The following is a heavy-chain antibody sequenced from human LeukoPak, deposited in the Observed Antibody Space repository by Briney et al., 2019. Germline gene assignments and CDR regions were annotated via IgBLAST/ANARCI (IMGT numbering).Heavy chain of an antibody. CDR2: ISDYNGNT. CDR3: ARIPSGELFVDYYYMDV. D-gene: IGHD3-10*01. CDR1: GYTFSIYG. Sequence: GASVKVSCKASGYTFSIYGISWMRQAPGQGLEWMGWISDYNGNTIYVQKFQGRVTMTTDTSTSTAYMELRSLRSDDTAVYYCARIPSGELFVDYYYMDVWGKGTTVTISS. V-gene: IGHV1-18*01. J-gene: IGHJ6*03.